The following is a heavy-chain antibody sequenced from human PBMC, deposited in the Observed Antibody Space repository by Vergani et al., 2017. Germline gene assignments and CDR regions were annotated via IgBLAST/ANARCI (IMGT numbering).Heavy chain of an antibody. J-gene: IGHJ6*03. CDR1: GYTFTSYD. CDR2: MNPNSGNT. Sequence: QVQLVQSGAEVKKPGASVKVSCKASGYTFTSYDINWVRQATGQGLEWMGWMNPNSGNTGYAQKFQGRVTMTRNTSISTAYMELSSLRSEDTAVYYCASAPSIAARGYDYYYRDVWGKGTTVTVSS. D-gene: IGHD6-6*01. CDR3: ASAPSIAARGYDYYYRDV. V-gene: IGHV1-8*01.